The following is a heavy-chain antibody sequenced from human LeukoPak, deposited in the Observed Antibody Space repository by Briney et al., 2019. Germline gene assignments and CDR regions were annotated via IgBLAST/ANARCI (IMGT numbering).Heavy chain of an antibody. J-gene: IGHJ4*02. CDR1: GFTDRSNY. V-gene: IGHV3-53*01. D-gene: IGHD3-22*01. CDR3: ARDYYDSRGYYYFDS. Sequence: PWGSLRLSCAASGFTDRSNYMSWVRQAPGKGLEWVSVIYSGGSTYYADSVKGRLTISRDNSKNTLYLQMNSLRAEDTAVYYCARDYYDSRGYYYFDSWGQGTLVTVSS. CDR2: IYSGGST.